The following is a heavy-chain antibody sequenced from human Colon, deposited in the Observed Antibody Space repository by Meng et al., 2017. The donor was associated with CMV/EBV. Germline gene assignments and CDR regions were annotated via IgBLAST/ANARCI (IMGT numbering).Heavy chain of an antibody. V-gene: IGHV3-72*01. CDR1: GFSVSDHD. J-gene: IGHJ4*02. Sequence: SGFSVSDHDMDWVRQAPGQGLEWVGRVRDRGNSYTTEYAASVKGRFTISRDDSKNSLYLQMNSLENEDTDVYYCVKSSGTFYPAFDYWGQGTLVTVSS. CDR2: VRDRGNSYTT. D-gene: IGHD1-26*01. CDR3: VKSSGTFYPAFDY.